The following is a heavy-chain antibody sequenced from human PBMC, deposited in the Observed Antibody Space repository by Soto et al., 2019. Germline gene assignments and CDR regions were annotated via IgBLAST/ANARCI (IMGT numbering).Heavy chain of an antibody. Sequence: PSETLSLTCTVSGGSISSSSYYWGWIRQPPGKGLEWIGSIYYSGSTYYNPSLKSRVTISVDTSKNQFSLKLSSVTAADTAVYYCARHFGLCCGWYAFEYFDYWGQGILLTVSS. V-gene: IGHV4-39*01. D-gene: IGHD6-19*01. CDR1: GGSISSSSYY. CDR2: IYYSGST. J-gene: IGHJ4*02. CDR3: ARHFGLCCGWYAFEYFDY.